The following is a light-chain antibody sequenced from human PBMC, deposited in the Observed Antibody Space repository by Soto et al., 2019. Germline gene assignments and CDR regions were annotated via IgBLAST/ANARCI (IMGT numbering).Light chain of an antibody. J-gene: IGLJ1*01. CDR2: DVI. V-gene: IGLV2-14*01. CDR3: SSYITTSTLV. CDR1: SSDIGGYNY. Sequence: QSVLTQPASVSGSPGQSLTISCTGTSSDIGGYNYVSWYQQHPGKAPKLMLYDVIARPSGISSRFSGSKSGNTASLTISGLLAEVEADYYCSSYITTSTLVFGTGTKLTVL.